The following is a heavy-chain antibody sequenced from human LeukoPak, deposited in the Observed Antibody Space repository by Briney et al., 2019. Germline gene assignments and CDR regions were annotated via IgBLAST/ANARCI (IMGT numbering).Heavy chain of an antibody. J-gene: IGHJ4*02. D-gene: IGHD3-10*01. V-gene: IGHV3-13*01. Sequence: GGSLRLSCAASGFTFSSYDMHWVRQATGKGLEWVSAIGTAGDTYYPGSVKGRFTISRNNAKNSLYLQMNSLRAEDTAVYYCARDSDYYGSGSLFDYWGQGTLVTVSS. CDR3: ARDSDYYGSGSLFDY. CDR2: IGTAGDT. CDR1: GFTFSSYD.